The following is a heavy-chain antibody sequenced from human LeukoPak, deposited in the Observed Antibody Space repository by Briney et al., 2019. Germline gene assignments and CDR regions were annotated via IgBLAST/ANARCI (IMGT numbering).Heavy chain of an antibody. J-gene: IGHJ6*03. CDR2: IKEDGSEK. V-gene: IGHV3-7*03. D-gene: IGHD2-21*01. CDR1: GFSFSRYW. CDR3: AKAKYSNYYYYMDV. Sequence: GGSLRLSCVASGFSFSRYWMSWVRQAPGKGLEWVANIKEDGSEKYYVDSVKGRFTISRDNAKNTLYLQMNSLRAEDTAVYYCAKAKYSNYYYYMDVWGKGTTVTVSS.